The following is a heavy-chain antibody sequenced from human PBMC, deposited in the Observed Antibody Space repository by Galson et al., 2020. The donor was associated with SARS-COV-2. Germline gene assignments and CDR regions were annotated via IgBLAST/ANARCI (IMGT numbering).Heavy chain of an antibody. CDR2: SGST. D-gene: IGHD5-18*01. Sequence: SETLSLTCTVSGGSVSSGAYYWSWSRQPPGKGLEWIGYSGSTNHNPSLKSRITISVDRSKNQFSLNLSSVTAADTAVYYCARVPAYSYGYGYMDVWGKGTTIIVSS. J-gene: IGHJ6*03. V-gene: IGHV4-61*08. CDR1: GGSVSSGAYY. CDR3: ARVPAYSYGYGYMDV.